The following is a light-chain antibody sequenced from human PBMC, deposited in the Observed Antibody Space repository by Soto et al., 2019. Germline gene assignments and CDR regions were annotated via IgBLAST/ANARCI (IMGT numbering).Light chain of an antibody. CDR2: AAS. Sequence: DIQLTQSPSFLSASVGDRVTITCRASQGISSYLAWYQQKPGKAPKLQIYAASTLQSGVPSRFSGSGSRTEFTLTISSLQPEDFSTYDCQQLNSYPLTFGGGTKVEIK. J-gene: IGKJ4*01. V-gene: IGKV1-9*01. CDR3: QQLNSYPLT. CDR1: QGISSY.